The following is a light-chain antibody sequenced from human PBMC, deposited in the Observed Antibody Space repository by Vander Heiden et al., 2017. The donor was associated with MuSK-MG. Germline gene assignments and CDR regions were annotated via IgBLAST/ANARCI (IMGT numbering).Light chain of an antibody. CDR1: QSIGTN. CDR2: GAS. V-gene: IGKV3D-15*01. CDR3: QQCDNWPPII. J-gene: IGKJ5*01. Sequence: EIVMTQSPATLSVSPGERATLSCRASQSIGTNLAWYQQKPGQAPRLLIFGASTRATDIPARFSGSGYGTEFTLTISSLQSEDFAVDYCQQCDNWPPIIFGQGTRLEIK.